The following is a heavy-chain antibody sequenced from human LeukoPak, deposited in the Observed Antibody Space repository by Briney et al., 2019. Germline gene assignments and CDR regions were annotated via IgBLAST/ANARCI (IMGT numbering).Heavy chain of an antibody. D-gene: IGHD4/OR15-4a*01. CDR3: ARGAVTMGYYYMDV. V-gene: IGHV1-2*02. J-gene: IGHJ6*03. CDR2: INPNSGGT. Sequence: ASVKVSCKASGYTFTGYYMHWVRQAPGQGLEWMGWINPNSGGTNYAQKFQGRVTMTRDTSISTAYMELSRLRSDDTAVYYCARGAVTMGYYYMDVWGKGTTVTVSS. CDR1: GYTFTGYY.